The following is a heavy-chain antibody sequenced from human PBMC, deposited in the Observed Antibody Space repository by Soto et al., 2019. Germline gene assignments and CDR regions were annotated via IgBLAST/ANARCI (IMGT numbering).Heavy chain of an antibody. CDR2: IYHSGST. CDR1: GGSIISSDW. V-gene: IGHV4-4*02. Sequence: SETLSLTWAVSGGSIISSDWWSWGRQPPGKGLEWIGEIYHSGSTNYNPSLKSRVTISVDKSKNQFSLKLSSVTAADTAVYYCARGLTIFGVVIRVYYYGMDIWGQGTTVT. D-gene: IGHD3-3*01. CDR3: ARGLTIFGVVIRVYYYGMDI. J-gene: IGHJ6*02.